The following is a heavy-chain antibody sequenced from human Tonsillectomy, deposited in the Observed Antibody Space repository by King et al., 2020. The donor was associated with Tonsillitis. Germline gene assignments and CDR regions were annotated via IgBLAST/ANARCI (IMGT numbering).Heavy chain of an antibody. CDR2: INPSGGST. CDR3: ARRASGEGDYYYYMDV. V-gene: IGHV1-46*01. Sequence: QLVQSGAEVKKPGASVKVSCKASGYTFTSYYMHWVRQAPGQGLEWMGIINPSGGSTSYAQKFQGRVTMTRDTSTSTVYMELSSLRSEDTAVYYCARRASGEGDYYYYMDVWGKGTTVTVSS. D-gene: IGHD1-26*01. J-gene: IGHJ6*03. CDR1: GYTFTSYY.